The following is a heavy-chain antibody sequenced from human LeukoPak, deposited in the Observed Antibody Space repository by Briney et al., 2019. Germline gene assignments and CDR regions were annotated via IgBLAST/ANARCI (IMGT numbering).Heavy chain of an antibody. Sequence: SETLSLTRAVYGGSFSVYYWSWIRQPPGKGLEWIGEINHSGSTNYNPSLKSRVTISVDTSKNQFSLKLSSVTAADTAVYYCARTDRIFGVVINDYYGMDVWGQGTTVTVSS. CDR3: ARTDRIFGVVINDYYGMDV. D-gene: IGHD3-3*01. CDR1: GGSFSVYY. CDR2: INHSGST. V-gene: IGHV4-34*01. J-gene: IGHJ6*02.